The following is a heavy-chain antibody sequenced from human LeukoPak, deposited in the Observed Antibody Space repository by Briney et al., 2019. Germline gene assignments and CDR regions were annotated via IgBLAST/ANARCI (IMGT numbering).Heavy chain of an antibody. CDR3: ARDRKPTYYYAEYDY. V-gene: IGHV1-8*01. Sequence: ASVKVSCKASGYTFTSYDINWVRQAPGQGLEWMGWMNPNSGNTGYAQKFQGRVTMTRDTSISTAYMELSSLRSDDTAVYYCARDRKPTYYYAEYDYWGQGTQVTVSS. CDR1: GYTFTSYD. D-gene: IGHD3-10*01. J-gene: IGHJ4*02. CDR2: MNPNSGNT.